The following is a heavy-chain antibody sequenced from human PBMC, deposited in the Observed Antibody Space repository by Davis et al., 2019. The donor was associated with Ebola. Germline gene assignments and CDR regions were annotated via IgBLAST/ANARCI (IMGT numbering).Heavy chain of an antibody. Sequence: ASVKVSCKASGYRFTSYYMHWVRQAPGQGLEWMGIINPITGGTSYAQNFQVRVNMTRDTSTGTVYMELSSLRYEDTAVYYCAREGGRYYDSSGYVFDIWGQGTMVKVSS. J-gene: IGHJ3*02. CDR1: GYRFTSYY. CDR2: INPITGGT. V-gene: IGHV1-46*01. CDR3: AREGGRYYDSSGYVFDI. D-gene: IGHD3-22*01.